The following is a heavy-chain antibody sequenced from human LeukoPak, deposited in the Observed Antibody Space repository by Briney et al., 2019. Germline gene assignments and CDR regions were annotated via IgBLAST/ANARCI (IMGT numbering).Heavy chain of an antibody. D-gene: IGHD3-16*01. V-gene: IGHV3-48*04. CDR3: APFMGLRLY. CDR2: ISSSGSTI. CDR1: GFHFNIYS. J-gene: IGHJ4*02. Sequence: GSLKLSCAASGFHFNIYSMIWVRPAPGKGPEWVSYISSSGSTIYYADSVKGRFTISRDNAKNSLYLQMNSLRAEDTAVYYCAPFMGLRLYWGQGTLVTVSS.